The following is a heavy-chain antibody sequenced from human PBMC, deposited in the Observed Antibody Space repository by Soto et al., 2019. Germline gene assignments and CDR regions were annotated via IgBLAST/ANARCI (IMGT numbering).Heavy chain of an antibody. CDR1: GFTFSSYG. CDR2: ISYDGSNK. V-gene: IGHV3-30*18. Sequence: PGGSLRLSCAASGFTFSSYGMHWVRQAPGKGLEWVAVISYDGSNKYYADSVKGRFTISRDNSKNTLYLQMNSLRAEDTAVYYCAKNLEGWYDWFDPWGQGTLVTVSS. J-gene: IGHJ5*02. D-gene: IGHD6-19*01. CDR3: AKNLEGWYDWFDP.